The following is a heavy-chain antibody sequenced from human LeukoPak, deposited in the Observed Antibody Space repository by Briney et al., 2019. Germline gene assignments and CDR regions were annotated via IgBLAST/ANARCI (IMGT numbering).Heavy chain of an antibody. CDR2: FYESGGA. J-gene: IGHJ4*02. V-gene: IGHV4-59*08. D-gene: IGHD2-21*01. Sequence: SETLSLTCTVSGGSISSYHWSWIRQPPGKGLEWIGDFYESGGANYNPSLKSRVTISFDTFKNQFSLKLTSVTAADTAVYYCARHQLYNDSPLVDWGQGTLVTVSS. CDR3: ARHQLYNDSPLVD. CDR1: GGSISSYH.